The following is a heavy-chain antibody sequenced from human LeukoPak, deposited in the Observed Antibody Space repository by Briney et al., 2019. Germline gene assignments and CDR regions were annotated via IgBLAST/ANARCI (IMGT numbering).Heavy chain of an antibody. J-gene: IGHJ6*02. V-gene: IGHV3-21*01. CDR2: ISSSSSYI. Sequence: GRSLRLSCAASGFTFSSYSMNWVRQAPGKGLEWVSSISSSSSYIYYADSVKGRFTISRDNAKNSLYLQMNSLRAEDTAVYYCARGEDTNYYGSGSKYYYYYGMDVWGQGTTVTVSS. CDR3: ARGEDTNYYGSGSKYYYYYGMDV. D-gene: IGHD3-10*01. CDR1: GFTFSSYS.